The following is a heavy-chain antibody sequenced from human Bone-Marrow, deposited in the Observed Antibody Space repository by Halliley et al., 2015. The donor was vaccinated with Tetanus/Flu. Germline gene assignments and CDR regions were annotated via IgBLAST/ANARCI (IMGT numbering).Heavy chain of an antibody. CDR1: GGSISGDYS. CDR3: ARGTLLDAFDV. CDR2: IYHTGNS. Sequence: LRLSCSISGGSISGDYSWSWIRQPPGKGLEWIGYIYHTGNSYYNPSLTSRLTISIDRSKNQISLKLTSVTAADTAVYYCARGTLLDAFDVWGPGTRVTFSS. J-gene: IGHJ3*01. V-gene: IGHV4-30-2*01.